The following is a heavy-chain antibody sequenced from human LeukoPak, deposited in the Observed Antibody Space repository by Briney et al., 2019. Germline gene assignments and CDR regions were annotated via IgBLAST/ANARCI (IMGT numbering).Heavy chain of an antibody. V-gene: IGHV4-61*02. D-gene: IGHD2-2*02. CDR3: ARGSGPGYCSSTSCYTGRYYFDY. CDR2: IYISGST. Sequence: SETLSLTCTVSGGSISSGSYYWSWIRQPAGKGLEWIGRIYISGSTNYNPSLKSRVTISVDTSKNQFSLKLSSVTAAHTAVYYCARGSGPGYCSSTSCYTGRYYFDYWGQGTLVTVSS. J-gene: IGHJ4*02. CDR1: GGSISSGSYY.